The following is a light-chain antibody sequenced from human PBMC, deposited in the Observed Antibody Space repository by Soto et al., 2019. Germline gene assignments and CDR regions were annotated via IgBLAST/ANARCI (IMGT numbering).Light chain of an antibody. CDR2: VNSDGSH. CDR3: QTWGTGIP. J-gene: IGLJ3*02. Sequence: QSVLTQSPSASASLGASVKLTCTLDSGHRNYAIAWHQQQPGKGPRYLMKVNSDGSHNQGDGIPGRFSGSSSGAERYLIISSLQSEEEADYYCQTWGTGIPFGGGTKVTVL. V-gene: IGLV4-69*02. CDR1: SGHRNYA.